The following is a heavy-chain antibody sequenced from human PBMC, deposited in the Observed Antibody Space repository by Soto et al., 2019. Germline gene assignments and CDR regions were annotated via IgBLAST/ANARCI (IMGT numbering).Heavy chain of an antibody. D-gene: IGHD6-19*01. CDR2: ISGSGGST. CDR3: AKDRSGWYTFDY. CDR1: GFPFSSSA. J-gene: IGHJ4*02. V-gene: IGHV3-23*01. Sequence: PGGSLRLSCAASGFPFSSSAMSWVRQAPGKGLEWVSTISGSGGSTYYADSVKGQFTISRDNSKNTLYLQMNSLRAEDTAVYYCAKDRSGWYTFDYWGQGTLVTVSS.